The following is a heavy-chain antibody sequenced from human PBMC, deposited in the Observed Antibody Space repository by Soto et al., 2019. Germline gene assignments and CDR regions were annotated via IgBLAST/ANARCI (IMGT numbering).Heavy chain of an antibody. CDR1: GASINTFF. D-gene: IGHD3-10*01. V-gene: IGHV4-59*01. CDR3: ARGGASSKWIDP. J-gene: IGHJ5*02. CDR2: IYDGGST. Sequence: PSETLSLTYTVSGASINTFFWSWIRQPPGQALELIGFIYDGGSTNYNPSFTSRVTISLDMSKNQFFLKLSSVTAADKAVYYCARGGASSKWIDPWGQGIMVTVS.